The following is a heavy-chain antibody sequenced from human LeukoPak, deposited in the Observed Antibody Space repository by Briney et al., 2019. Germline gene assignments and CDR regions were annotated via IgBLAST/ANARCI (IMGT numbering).Heavy chain of an antibody. Sequence: SETLSLTCTVSGGSISSGGYYWSWICQHPGKGLEWIGYIYYSGSTYYNPSLKSRVTISVDTSKNQFSLKLSSVTAADTAVYYCARAYDYGVHYYYYYYMDVWGKGTTVTVSS. CDR2: IYYSGST. CDR3: ARAYDYGVHYYYYYYMDV. D-gene: IGHD4-17*01. J-gene: IGHJ6*03. CDR1: GGSISSGGYY. V-gene: IGHV4-31*03.